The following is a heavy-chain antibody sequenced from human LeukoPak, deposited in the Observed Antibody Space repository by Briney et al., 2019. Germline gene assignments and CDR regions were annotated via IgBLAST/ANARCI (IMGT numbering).Heavy chain of an antibody. Sequence: SGPTLVKPTQTLTLTCTFSGFSLSTSGVGVGWIRQPPGEALEWLALISWNDDNRYSPSLKSRLTITKDTSKNQVVLTMTNMDPVDTGTYYYAHTRGYTYGDFWGQGTLVTVSS. CDR2: ISWNDDN. V-gene: IGHV2-5*01. CDR1: GFSLSTSGVG. D-gene: IGHD5-18*01. CDR3: AHTRGYTYGDF. J-gene: IGHJ4*02.